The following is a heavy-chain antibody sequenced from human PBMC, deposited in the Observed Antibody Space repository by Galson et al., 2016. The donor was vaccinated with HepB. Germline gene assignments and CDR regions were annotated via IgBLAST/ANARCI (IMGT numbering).Heavy chain of an antibody. CDR1: GGSIGSGGHF. J-gene: IGHJ3*02. Sequence: TLSLTCTVSGGSIGSGGHFWSWIRQLPGKGLEYIGYIYYSGSAYFNPSLWSRINISLDKPKNQFSLKLSSVTAADTAVYYCAKVKHFDYVWGSSYDAFDIWSQGTMVTVSS. D-gene: IGHD3-16*01. V-gene: IGHV4-31*03. CDR2: IYYSGSA. CDR3: AKVKHFDYVWGSSYDAFDI.